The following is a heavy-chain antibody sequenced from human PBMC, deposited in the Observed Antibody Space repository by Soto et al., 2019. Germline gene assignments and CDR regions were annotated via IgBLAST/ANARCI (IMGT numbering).Heavy chain of an antibody. CDR2: ITPMIGTT. D-gene: IGHD3-10*01. CDR3: ARDVSVMTSVFGF. V-gene: IGHV1-69*01. J-gene: IGHJ4*02. CDR1: GGTFYTYA. Sequence: QVHLVQSGAEVKRLGSSVRFSCRASGGTFYTYAFTWVRQAPGQGLERMGGITPMIGTTKYSQKFNGRVTFSADASASTAYMELSNLRSDDTAVYYCARDVSVMTSVFGFWGQGTLITVSS.